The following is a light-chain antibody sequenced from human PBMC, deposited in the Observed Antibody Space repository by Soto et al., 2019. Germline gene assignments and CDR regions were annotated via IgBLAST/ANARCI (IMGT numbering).Light chain of an antibody. V-gene: IGKV3-20*01. J-gene: IGKJ1*01. CDR3: QQYGSSPPT. CDR1: QSISRY. CDR2: GAS. Sequence: IVLTQSPGTLSLSPGXRTTLSCRASQSISRYLAWYQQKPGQGPRLLIYGASSRATGTPDRFSGSGSGTDFTLTINRLEPEDFALYYCQQYGSSPPTFGQGTKADIK.